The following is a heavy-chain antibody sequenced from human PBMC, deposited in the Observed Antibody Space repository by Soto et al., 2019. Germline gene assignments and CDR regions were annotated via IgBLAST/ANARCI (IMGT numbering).Heavy chain of an antibody. CDR3: AREYYDFWSVTYSYYGLDV. V-gene: IGHV4-59*01. J-gene: IGHJ6*02. CDR1: GGSISRYY. CDR2: IFSSGST. Sequence: LSLTCTVSGGSISRYYWSRIRQAPGRGLEWIGNIFSSGSTNYNPSLKSRVAISVDTSKNQVSLKLNAVTTADTAVYYCAREYYDFWSVTYSYYGLDVWGQGTTVTVSS. D-gene: IGHD3-3*01.